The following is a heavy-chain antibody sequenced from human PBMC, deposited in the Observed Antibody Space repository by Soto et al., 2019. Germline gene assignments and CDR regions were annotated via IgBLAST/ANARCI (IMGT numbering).Heavy chain of an antibody. Sequence: GGSLRLSCAASGFTFSSYAMSWVRQAPGKGLEWVSAISGSGGSTYYADSVKGRFTISRDNSKNTLYLQMNSLRAEDTAVYYCAKPVAYDFWSGYQGGAFDIWGQGTMVTVSS. CDR3: AKPVAYDFWSGYQGGAFDI. V-gene: IGHV3-23*01. J-gene: IGHJ3*02. CDR1: GFTFSSYA. D-gene: IGHD3-3*01. CDR2: ISGSGGST.